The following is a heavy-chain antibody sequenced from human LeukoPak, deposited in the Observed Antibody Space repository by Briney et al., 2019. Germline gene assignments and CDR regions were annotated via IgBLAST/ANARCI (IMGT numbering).Heavy chain of an antibody. V-gene: IGHV3-30*02. J-gene: IGHJ4*02. CDR2: IRYDGSNK. CDR1: GFTFSSYG. D-gene: IGHD7-27*01. Sequence: PGGSLRLSCAASGFTFSSYGMHWVRQAPGKGLEWVAFIRYDGSNKYYADSVKGRFTISRDNSKNTLYLQMNSLRAEDTAVYYCAKGANWGYRSIDYWGQGTLVTVSS. CDR3: AKGANWGYRSIDY.